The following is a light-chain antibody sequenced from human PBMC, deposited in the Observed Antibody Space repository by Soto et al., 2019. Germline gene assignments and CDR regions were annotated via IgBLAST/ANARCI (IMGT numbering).Light chain of an antibody. J-gene: IGKJ4*01. V-gene: IGKV3-11*01. Sequence: EIVLTQSPATLSLSPGERATLSCRASQSFSSYLAWYQQKPGQPPRLLIYDASSRATGIPARFSGSGSGTDFTLTISSLEPEDFAVYYCQQRSKWPLTFGGGTKVEIK. CDR3: QQRSKWPLT. CDR2: DAS. CDR1: QSFSSY.